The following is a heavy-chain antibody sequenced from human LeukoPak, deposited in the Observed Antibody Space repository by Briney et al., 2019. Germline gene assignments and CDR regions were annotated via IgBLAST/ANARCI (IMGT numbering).Heavy chain of an antibody. Sequence: SVKVSCKASGGTFSSCAISWVRQAPGQGLEWMGGIIPIFGTANYAQKFQGRVTITADESTSTAYMELSSLRSEDTAVYYCARGAHAWDYYYYGMDVWGQGTTVTVSS. J-gene: IGHJ6*02. CDR3: ARGAHAWDYYYYGMDV. V-gene: IGHV1-69*13. D-gene: IGHD7-27*01. CDR1: GGTFSSCA. CDR2: IIPIFGTA.